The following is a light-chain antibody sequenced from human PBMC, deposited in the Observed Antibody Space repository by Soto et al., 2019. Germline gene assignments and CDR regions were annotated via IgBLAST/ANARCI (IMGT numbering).Light chain of an antibody. CDR3: QQSYSTPPT. Sequence: DIQVTQSPSSLSASVGDRVTITCRASQSIRSYLNWYQQKPGKAPNLLIYAASSLQSGVPSRFSGSGSGTDFTLTISSLQPEDFATYYCQQSYSTPPTFGQGTKVEIK. J-gene: IGKJ1*01. CDR2: AAS. V-gene: IGKV1-39*01. CDR1: QSIRSY.